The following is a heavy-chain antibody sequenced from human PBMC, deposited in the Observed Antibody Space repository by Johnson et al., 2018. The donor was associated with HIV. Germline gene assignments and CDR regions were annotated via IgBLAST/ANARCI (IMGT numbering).Heavy chain of an antibody. CDR1: GFTFSSYA. CDR2: IYSGGST. V-gene: IGHV3-23*04. CDR3: AKSTQASIVRESGPYGAFDI. D-gene: IGHD3-10*01. Sequence: VQVVESGGNLVQPGGSLRLSCAASGFTFSSYAMSWVRQAPGKGLEWVSAIYSGGSTYYADSVQGRFTISRDNSKNTLYLQMNSLRAEDTALYYCAKSTQASIVRESGPYGAFDIWGQGTMVTVSS. J-gene: IGHJ3*02.